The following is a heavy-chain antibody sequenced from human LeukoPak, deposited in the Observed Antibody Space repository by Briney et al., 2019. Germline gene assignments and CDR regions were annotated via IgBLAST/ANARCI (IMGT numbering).Heavy chain of an antibody. CDR3: VRGSPGYCSSWHAY. J-gene: IGHJ4*02. D-gene: IGHD6-13*01. V-gene: IGHV3-74*01. Sequence: PGGSLRLSCAASGFMLSSTWMHWVRQAPGKGLVWVSRINSDATSTSYADSVRGRFTISRDDAKNTMYLQMNSLRAEDTAMYYCVRGSPGYCSSWHAYWGQGTLVTVSS. CDR2: INSDATST. CDR1: GFMLSSTW.